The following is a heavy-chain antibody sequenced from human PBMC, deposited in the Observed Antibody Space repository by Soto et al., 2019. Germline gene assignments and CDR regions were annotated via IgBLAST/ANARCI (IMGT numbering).Heavy chain of an antibody. CDR2: IIPIFGTA. Sequence: SVKVSCKASGGTFSSYAITWVRQAPGQGLEWMGGIIPIFGTANYAQKFQGRVTITADESTSTAYMELSSLRSEDTAVDYCAMPKVDYGGNPGFDYWGQETLVTAPQ. CDR1: GGTFSSYA. V-gene: IGHV1-69*13. CDR3: AMPKVDYGGNPGFDY. D-gene: IGHD4-17*01. J-gene: IGHJ4*02.